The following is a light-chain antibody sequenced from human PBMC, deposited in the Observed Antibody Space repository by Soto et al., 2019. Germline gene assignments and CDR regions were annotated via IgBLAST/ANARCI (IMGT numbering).Light chain of an antibody. V-gene: IGKV3-15*01. CDR3: QQYNNWPPWT. CDR1: QSVSSN. J-gene: IGKJ1*01. Sequence: EIVMTQSPATLSVSPGERATLSCRASQSVSSNLAWYQQKPGKAPRLLIHGASTRAAGIPARFSGSGSGTEFTLTISSLQSEDFAVYYCQQYNNWPPWTFGQGTKVEIK. CDR2: GAS.